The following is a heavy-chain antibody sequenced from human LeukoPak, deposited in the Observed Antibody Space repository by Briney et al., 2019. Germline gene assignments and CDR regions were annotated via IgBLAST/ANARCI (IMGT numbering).Heavy chain of an antibody. CDR1: GFTFDVSA. CDR2: SGNAGDT. J-gene: IGHJ4*02. Sequence: PGGSLRLSCAASGFTFDVSAMNWVRQAPGKGLEWVSASGNAGDTYYADSVKDRLTISRDNSKKMLFLQMTSLRAEDTAVYYCAKKTPGNYPYDYWGQGTLVTVSP. D-gene: IGHD3-22*01. CDR3: AKKTPGNYPYDY. V-gene: IGHV3-23*01.